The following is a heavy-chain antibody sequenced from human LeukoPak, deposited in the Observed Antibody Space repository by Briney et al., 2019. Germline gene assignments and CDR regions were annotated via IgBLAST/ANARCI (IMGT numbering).Heavy chain of an antibody. D-gene: IGHD1-14*01. CDR1: GGFVSSGSYY. CDR3: ARSQEPGMGGMDV. Sequence: MTSETLSLTCTVTGGFVSSGSYYWSWIRQPPGKGLEWIGYIYYSGSTNYNPSLKSRVTISVDTSKNQFSLKLSSVTAADTAVYYCARSQEPGMGGMDVWGQGTTVTVSS. V-gene: IGHV4-61*01. CDR2: IYYSGST. J-gene: IGHJ6*02.